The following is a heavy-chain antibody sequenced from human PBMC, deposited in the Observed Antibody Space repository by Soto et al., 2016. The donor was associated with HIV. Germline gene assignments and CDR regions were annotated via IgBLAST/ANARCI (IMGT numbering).Heavy chain of an antibody. V-gene: IGHV1-69*12. CDR2: TIPIFGTA. CDR3: ARGTASSYDSGWSGFDY. Sequence: QVQLVQSGAEMRKPGSSVKVSCKASGFNFRSYALNWVRQAPGQGLEWMGGTIPIFGTALSAQRFEGRVTIVADDASSTVYMELRSLTSDDTALYFCARGTASSYDSGWSGFDYWGQGTRVTVSS. J-gene: IGHJ4*02. CDR1: GFNFRSYA. D-gene: IGHD6-19*01.